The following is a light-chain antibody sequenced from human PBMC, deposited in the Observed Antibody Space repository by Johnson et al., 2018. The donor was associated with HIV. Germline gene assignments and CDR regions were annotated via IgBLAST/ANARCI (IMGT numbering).Light chain of an antibody. Sequence: QAVLTQPPSVSAAPGQKVTISCSGSSSNIGNNYVSWYQQLPGTAPKLLIYANNKRPSGIPDRFSGSKSGTSATLGITGLQTGAEADYYCVTWDNGLSAYVFGTGTKVTVL. CDR2: ANN. CDR3: VTWDNGLSAYV. CDR1: SSNIGNNY. J-gene: IGLJ1*01. V-gene: IGLV1-51*02.